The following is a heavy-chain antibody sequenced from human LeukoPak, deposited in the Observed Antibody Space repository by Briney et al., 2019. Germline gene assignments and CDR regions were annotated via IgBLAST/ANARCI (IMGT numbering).Heavy chain of an antibody. Sequence: PSETLSLTCAVHGGSFSGYYWSWIRQPPGKGLEWIGEINHSGSTNYNPSLKSRVTISVDTSKNQFSLKLSSVTAADTAVYYCARRRSIKKRVPSSYCSGGSCYSGSWFDPWGQGTLVTVSS. V-gene: IGHV4-34*01. J-gene: IGHJ5*02. D-gene: IGHD2-15*01. CDR2: INHSGST. CDR1: GGSFSGYY. CDR3: ARRRSIKKRVPSSYCSGGSCYSGSWFDP.